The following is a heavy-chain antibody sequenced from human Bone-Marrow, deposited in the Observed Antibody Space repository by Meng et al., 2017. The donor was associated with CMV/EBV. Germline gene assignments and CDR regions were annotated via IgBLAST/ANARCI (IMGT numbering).Heavy chain of an antibody. Sequence: SETLSLTCTVSGASVNSGDYYWSWIRQPPGKGLEWIGYIYYSGNTKYNPSLKSRVTISVDTSKNQFSLKLTSVTAADTAVYYCARTDFWGAYDTEISWFDPWGQRTLVTVSS. CDR2: IYYSGNT. CDR3: ARTDFWGAYDTEISWFDP. J-gene: IGHJ5*02. V-gene: IGHV4-61*08. CDR1: GASVNSGDYY. D-gene: IGHD3-3*01.